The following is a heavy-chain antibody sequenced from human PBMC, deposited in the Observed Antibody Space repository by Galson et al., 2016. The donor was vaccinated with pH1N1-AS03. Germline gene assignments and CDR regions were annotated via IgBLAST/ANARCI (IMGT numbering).Heavy chain of an antibody. D-gene: IGHD4/OR15-4a*01. CDR3: ARGPVSYANYWFPPPDY. CDR2: ISGNGVST. J-gene: IGHJ4*02. Sequence: SLRLSRAAAGFTFSSYAMFWVRQAPGKGLEYVSAISGNGVSTYYANSVKGKFTISRDNSKNTLYLQMGSLRPEDMAVYYCARGPVSYANYWFPPPDYWGQGTLVTVSS. CDR1: GFTFSSYA. V-gene: IGHV3-64*01.